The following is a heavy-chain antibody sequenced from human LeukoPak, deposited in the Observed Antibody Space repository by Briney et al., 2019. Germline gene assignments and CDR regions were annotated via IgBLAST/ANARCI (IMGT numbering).Heavy chain of an antibody. CDR1: GFTFSSEP. J-gene: IGHJ4*02. V-gene: IGHV4-4*01. D-gene: IGHD3-10*02. CDR2: IHHSGTT. CDR3: ARVFGGAN. Sequence: GSLRLSCATSGFTFSSEPMNWVRQAPGKGLEWIGEIHHSGTTHYNPSLKTRVTISVDNSKNQFSLKLTSMTAADTAVYFCARVFGGANWGQGTLVTVSS.